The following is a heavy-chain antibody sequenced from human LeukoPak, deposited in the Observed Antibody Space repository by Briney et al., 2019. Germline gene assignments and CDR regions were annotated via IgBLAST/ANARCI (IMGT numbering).Heavy chain of an antibody. CDR1: GGSISSSSYY. Sequence: PSGTLSLTCSVSGGSISSSSYYWGWIRQPPGKGLEWIGSIYYSGSTYYNPSLKSRVTISVDTSKNQFSLKLSSVTAADTAVYYCARHKPAAIRRYFDYWGQGTLVTVSS. CDR3: ARHKPAAIRRYFDY. J-gene: IGHJ4*02. V-gene: IGHV4-39*01. D-gene: IGHD2-2*02. CDR2: IYYSGST.